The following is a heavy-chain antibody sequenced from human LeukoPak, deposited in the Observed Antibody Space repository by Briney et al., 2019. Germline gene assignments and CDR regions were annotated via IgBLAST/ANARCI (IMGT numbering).Heavy chain of an antibody. D-gene: IGHD2-2*01. Sequence: PSETLSLTCTVSGGSISSGSYYWSWIRQPPGKGLEWIGYIYYSGSTNYNPSLKSRVTISVDTSKNQFSLKLSSVTAADTAVYYCASTLGYCSSTSCLSPYYFDYWGQGTLVTVSS. CDR3: ASTLGYCSSTSCLSPYYFDY. CDR1: GGSISSGSYY. CDR2: IYYSGST. V-gene: IGHV4-61*01. J-gene: IGHJ4*02.